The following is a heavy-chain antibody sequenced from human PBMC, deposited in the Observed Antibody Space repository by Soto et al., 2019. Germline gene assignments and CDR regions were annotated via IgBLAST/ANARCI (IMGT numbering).Heavy chain of an antibody. V-gene: IGHV3-7*01. Sequence: EVQLVESGGGLVQPGGSLRLSCVASGLTFSSSWMNWVRQAPGKGLEWVANIKQDGSEKYYVDSVKGRFSISRDNAKNSLYLQMTTLRAEDTAMYYCTRVSSINAPDYWGQGTLVTVSS. CDR2: IKQDGSEK. D-gene: IGHD2-2*01. CDR1: GLTFSSSW. CDR3: TRVSSINAPDY. J-gene: IGHJ4*02.